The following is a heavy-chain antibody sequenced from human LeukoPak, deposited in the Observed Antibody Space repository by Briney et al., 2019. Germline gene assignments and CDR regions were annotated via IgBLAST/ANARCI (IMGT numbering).Heavy chain of an antibody. CDR1: GGSFSDNY. V-gene: IGHV4-34*01. D-gene: IGHD3-9*01. CDR2: INHSGNT. CDR3: ARVTINIGYDILTGYLNWFDP. J-gene: IGHJ5*02. Sequence: PSETLSLTCAVHGGSFSDNYWSWIRQPPGKGLEWIGEINHSGNTNYNPSLKSRVTTSVDTSKNQYSLNLSSVTAADTAVYYCARVTINIGYDILTGYLNWFDPWGQGTLVTVSS.